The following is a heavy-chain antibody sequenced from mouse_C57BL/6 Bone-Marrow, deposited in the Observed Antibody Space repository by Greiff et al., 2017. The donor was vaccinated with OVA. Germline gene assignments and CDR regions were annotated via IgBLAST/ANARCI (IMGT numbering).Heavy chain of an antibody. Sequence: VQLKQPGAELVRPGSSVKLSCKASGYTFTSYWMDWVKQRPGQGLEWIGNIYPSDSETHYNQKFKDKATLTVDKSSSTAYMQLSSLTSEDSEVYDCASSYYYGSYYCDYWGQGTTLTVSS. CDR3: ASSYYYGSYYCDY. CDR2: IYPSDSET. CDR1: GYTFTSYW. D-gene: IGHD1-1*01. J-gene: IGHJ2*01. V-gene: IGHV1-61*01.